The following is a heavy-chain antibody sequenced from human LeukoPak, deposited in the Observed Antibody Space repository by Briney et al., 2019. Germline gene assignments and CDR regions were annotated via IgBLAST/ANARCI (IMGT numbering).Heavy chain of an antibody. J-gene: IGHJ4*02. V-gene: IGHV3-7*03. Sequence: GRSLRLSCAASGFTFSSYWMTWVRQVPGKGLEWVAIIRDDGSDKYYVDSVRGRFTISRDNAKKSLYLQMNSLKAEDTAVYYCAREAKGAYWGQGTLVTVSS. CDR2: IRDDGSDK. CDR1: GFTFSSYW. D-gene: IGHD4/OR15-4a*01. CDR3: AREAKGAY.